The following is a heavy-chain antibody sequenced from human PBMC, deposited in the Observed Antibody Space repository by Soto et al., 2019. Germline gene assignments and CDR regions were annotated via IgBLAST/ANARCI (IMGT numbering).Heavy chain of an antibody. CDR3: ARVRRQLVRPPRLYFDY. D-gene: IGHD6-6*01. CDR2: IYYSGST. CDR1: GGSISSGGYY. V-gene: IGHV4-31*03. J-gene: IGHJ4*02. Sequence: QVQLQESGPGLVKPSQTLSLTCTVSGGSISSGGYYWSWIRQHPVKGLEWIGYIYYSGSTYYNPSLNSRVTISVDTSKNQFSLKLSSVTAADTAVYYCARVRRQLVRPPRLYFDYWGQGTLVTVSS.